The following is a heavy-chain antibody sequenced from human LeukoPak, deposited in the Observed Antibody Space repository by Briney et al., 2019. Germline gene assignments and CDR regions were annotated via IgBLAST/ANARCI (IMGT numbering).Heavy chain of an antibody. V-gene: IGHV3-66*02. J-gene: IGHJ6*02. D-gene: IGHD6-13*01. CDR3: AREGSAAGYYYYGMDV. CDR1: GFTVSSNY. Sequence: PGGSLRLSCAASGFTVSSNYMSWVRQAPGKGLEWVSVIYSGNRTCYADSVKGRFTISRDNSKNTLYLQMNSLRAEDTAVYYCAREGSAAGYYYYGMDVWGQGTTVTVSS. CDR2: IYSGNRT.